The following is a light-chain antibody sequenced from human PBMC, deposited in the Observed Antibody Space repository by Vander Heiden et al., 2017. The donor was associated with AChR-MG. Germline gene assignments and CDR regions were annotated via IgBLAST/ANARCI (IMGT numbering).Light chain of an antibody. J-gene: IGLJ2*01. Sequence: NFVLTQPHSVSESPGKTVTISCTRSGGSIASNYVQWYQQRPGSPPTTVHFEDNHRPSGVPDRFSGSIDSSSNSASLIISGLKTEDEADYYCQSYDDTNHGVFGGGTKLTVL. CDR2: EDN. V-gene: IGLV6-57*01. CDR3: QSYDDTNHGV. CDR1: GGSIASNY.